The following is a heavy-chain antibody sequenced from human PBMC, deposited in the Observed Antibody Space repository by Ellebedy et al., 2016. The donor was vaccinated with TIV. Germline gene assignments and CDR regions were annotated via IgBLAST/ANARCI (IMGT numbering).Heavy chain of an antibody. J-gene: IGHJ4*02. CDR3: SRDLLGSADY. Sequence: AASVKVSCKASGGTFSRYALNWARQAPGQGLEWMGRIMPILDIANYQQKFQGRVTITADKSTSTAYMELRSLRSEDTAVYYCSRDLLGSADYWGQGTLVTVSS. CDR2: IMPILDIA. D-gene: IGHD2-15*01. V-gene: IGHV1-69*04. CDR1: GGTFSRYA.